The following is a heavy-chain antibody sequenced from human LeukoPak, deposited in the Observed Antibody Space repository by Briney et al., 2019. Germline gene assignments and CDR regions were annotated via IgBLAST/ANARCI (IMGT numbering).Heavy chain of an antibody. V-gene: IGHV3-49*04. CDR1: GFTFGDYA. D-gene: IGHD3-22*01. CDR2: IRSKAYGGTT. J-gene: IGHJ4*02. CDR3: TRGNHYYDSSGYLY. Sequence: GRSLRLSCTASGFTFGDYAMSWVRQAPGKGLEWVGFIRSKAYGGTTEYAASVKGRFTISRDDSKSIAYLQMNSLKTEDTAVYYCTRGNHYYDSSGYLYWGQGTLVTVSS.